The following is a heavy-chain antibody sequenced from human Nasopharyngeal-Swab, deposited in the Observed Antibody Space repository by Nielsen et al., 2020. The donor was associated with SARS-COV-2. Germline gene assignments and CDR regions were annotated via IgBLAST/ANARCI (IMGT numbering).Heavy chain of an antibody. D-gene: IGHD5-18*01. CDR1: GFIFSSYA. CDR2: ISYDESNK. CDR3: ARAGGGYSYADY. J-gene: IGHJ4*02. Sequence: GESLKISCAASGFIFSSYAMHWVRQAPGKGPEWVAVISYDESNKYYADSVKGRFTISRDNSKNTLYLQMNSLRAEDTAVYYCARAGGGYSYADYWGQGTLVTVSS. V-gene: IGHV3-30-3*01.